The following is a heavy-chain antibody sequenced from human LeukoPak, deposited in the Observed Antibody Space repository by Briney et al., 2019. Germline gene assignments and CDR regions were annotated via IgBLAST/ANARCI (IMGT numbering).Heavy chain of an antibody. CDR2: IYTSGST. V-gene: IGHV4-4*07. J-gene: IGHJ4*02. CDR1: GGSISSYY. D-gene: IGHD6-19*01. CDR3: ARVGGSGWYGFDY. Sequence: SRTLSLTCTVSGGSISSYYWSWIRQPAGKGLEWIGLIYTSGSTNYNPSLKSRVTMSVDTSKKRFSLKLSSVTAADTGVYYCARVGGSGWYGFDYWGQGTLVTVSS.